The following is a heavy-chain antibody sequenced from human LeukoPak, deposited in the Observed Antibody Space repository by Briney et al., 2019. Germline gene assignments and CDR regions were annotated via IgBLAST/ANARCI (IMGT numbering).Heavy chain of an antibody. V-gene: IGHV1-18*01. CDR2: ISAHNGNT. Sequence: ASVKVSCKASGYTFSSYGITWVRQAAGQGLEWMGWISAHNGNTNYAQNLQGRVTMTTDTSTSTAYMELRSLRSDDTAVYYWARGHSAMLSVVTSDYWGQGTLVTVSS. D-gene: IGHD4-23*01. CDR1: GYTFSSYG. CDR3: ARGHSAMLSVVTSDY. J-gene: IGHJ4*02.